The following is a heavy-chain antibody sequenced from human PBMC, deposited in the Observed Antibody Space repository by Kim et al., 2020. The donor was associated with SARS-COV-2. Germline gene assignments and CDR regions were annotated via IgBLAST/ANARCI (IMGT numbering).Heavy chain of an antibody. D-gene: IGHD2-15*01. Sequence: SYADAVTGRFTISKDNSKNTLYLKMNSRRAEDTAVYYCAKTLLGGNDSWGQGTLVTVSS. J-gene: IGHJ5*01. V-gene: IGHV3-23*01. CDR3: AKTLLGGNDS.